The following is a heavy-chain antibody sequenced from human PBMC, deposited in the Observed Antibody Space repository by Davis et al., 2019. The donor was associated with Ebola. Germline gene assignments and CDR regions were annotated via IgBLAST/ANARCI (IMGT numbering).Heavy chain of an antibody. CDR3: ARGGWGIRFLEWPPYGMDV. J-gene: IGHJ6*04. V-gene: IGHV4-30-2*01. CDR2: IYHSGST. CDR1: GGSISSGGYS. D-gene: IGHD3-3*01. Sequence: SETLSLTCAVSGGSISSGGYSWSWIRQPPGKGLEWIGYIYHSGSTYYNPSLKSRVTISVDRSKNQFSLKLSSVTAADTAVYYCARGGWGIRFLEWPPYGMDVWGKGTTVTVSS.